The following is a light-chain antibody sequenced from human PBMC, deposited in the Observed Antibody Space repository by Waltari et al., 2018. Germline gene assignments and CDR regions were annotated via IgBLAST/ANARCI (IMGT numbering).Light chain of an antibody. CDR1: SNEIGNEG. CDR2: RND. J-gene: IGLJ2*01. Sequence: QAGLTQPPSVSKGLRQTVTLTCTGSSNEIGNEGAAWLQQHQGHPPKPLSYRNDYRPSGISERFSASRSGNTASLTITGLQPEDEADYYCSAWDRSLSAVVFGGGTKLTVL. V-gene: IGLV10-54*04. CDR3: SAWDRSLSAVV.